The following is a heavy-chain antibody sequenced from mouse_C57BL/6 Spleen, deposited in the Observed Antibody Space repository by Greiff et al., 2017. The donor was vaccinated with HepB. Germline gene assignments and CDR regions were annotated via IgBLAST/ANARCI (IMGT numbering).Heavy chain of an antibody. J-gene: IGHJ4*01. CDR2: ISDGGSYT. CDR3: ARAVITTVYYYAMDY. V-gene: IGHV5-4*03. CDR1: GFTFSSYA. D-gene: IGHD1-1*01. Sequence: DVKLVESGGGLVKPGGSLKLSCAASGFTFSSYAMSWVRQTPEKRLEWVATISDGGSYTYYPDNVKGRFTISRDNAKNNLYLQMSHLKSEDTAMYYCARAVITTVYYYAMDYWGQGTSVTVSS.